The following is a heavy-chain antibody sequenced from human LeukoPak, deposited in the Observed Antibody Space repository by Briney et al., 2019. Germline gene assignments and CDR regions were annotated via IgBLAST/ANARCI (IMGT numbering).Heavy chain of an antibody. CDR3: ARDGRGDFDY. CDR1: GFTFSSYS. Sequence: GGSLRLSCAASGFTFSSYSMNWVRQAPGKGLEWVSYISSSSSTIYYADTVKGRFTISRDNAKNPLYLQMNSLRAEDTAVYYCARDGRGDFDYWGQGTLVTVSS. V-gene: IGHV3-48*04. J-gene: IGHJ4*02. CDR2: ISSSSSTI. D-gene: IGHD1-26*01.